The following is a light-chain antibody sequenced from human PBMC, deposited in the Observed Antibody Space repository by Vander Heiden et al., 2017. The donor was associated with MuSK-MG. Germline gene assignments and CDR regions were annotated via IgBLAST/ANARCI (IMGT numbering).Light chain of an antibody. V-gene: IGLV1-44*01. CDR2: SNN. CDR3: ATWDDSLSGWV. J-gene: IGLJ3*02. Sequence: QSVLTQPTSASETPGQTVTISCSGATSNIESNNVNWCQQLPGAAPKLLIYSNNERSSGVPDRFSGSKSGTSASLAISGLRSEDEADYYCATWDDSLSGWVFGGGTKVTVL. CDR1: TSNIESNN.